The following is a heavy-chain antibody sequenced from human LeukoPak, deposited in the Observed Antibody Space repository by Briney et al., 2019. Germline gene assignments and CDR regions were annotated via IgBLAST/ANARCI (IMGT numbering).Heavy chain of an antibody. J-gene: IGHJ4*02. CDR1: GGTFSSYA. CDR3: AGSYDSSGLIDY. CDR2: IIPIFGTT. V-gene: IGHV1-69*05. Sequence: GSSVKVSCKASGGTFSSYAISWVRQAPGQGLEWMGRIIPIFGTTNYAQKFQGRVTITTDESTSTAYMELSSLRSEDTAVYYCAGSYDSSGLIDYWGQGTLVTVSS. D-gene: IGHD3-22*01.